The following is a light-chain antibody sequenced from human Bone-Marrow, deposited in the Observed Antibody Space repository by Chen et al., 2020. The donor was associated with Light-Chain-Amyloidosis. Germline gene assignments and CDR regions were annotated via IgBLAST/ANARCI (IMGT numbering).Light chain of an antibody. J-gene: IGLJ3*02. CDR2: DDS. CDR3: QVWDRSSDRPV. CDR1: NIGSTS. Sequence: SYLLPQPSSVSAAPGPTATIACGGNNIGSTSVHWYQQTPGQAPLLVAYDDSDRPSGIPERLSGSNSGNTATLTISRVEAGDEADYYCQVWDRSSDRPVFGGGTKLTVL. V-gene: IGLV3-21*02.